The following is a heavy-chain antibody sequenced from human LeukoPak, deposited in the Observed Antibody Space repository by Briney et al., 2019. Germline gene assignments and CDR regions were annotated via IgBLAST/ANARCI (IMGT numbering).Heavy chain of an antibody. J-gene: IGHJ3*02. CDR1: GFTFSTYG. CDR3: ARPAGDYARGGFDI. V-gene: IGHV3-33*01. D-gene: IGHD4-17*01. Sequence: ERSLRLSCAASGFTFSTYGMHWVRQAPGKGLEWVAVIWYDGNSKYYADSVKGRFTISRDNSKNTLYLQMNSLRAEDTAMYYCARPAGDYARGGFDIWGQGTLVTVSS. CDR2: IWYDGNSK.